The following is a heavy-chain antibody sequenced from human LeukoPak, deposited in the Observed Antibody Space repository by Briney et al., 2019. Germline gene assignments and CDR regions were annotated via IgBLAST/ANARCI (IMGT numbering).Heavy chain of an antibody. CDR3: ARRLGSGFEDY. CDR1: GGSISNYY. Sequence: PSETLSLTCTVSGGSISNYYWSWIRQPPGKGLEWIGYIYSSGSTNHNPSLKSRVTISVDKSKNQFSLRLSSVTAADTAVYYCARRLGSGFEDYWGQGTLVTVSS. J-gene: IGHJ4*02. CDR2: IYSSGST. V-gene: IGHV4-4*09. D-gene: IGHD6-19*01.